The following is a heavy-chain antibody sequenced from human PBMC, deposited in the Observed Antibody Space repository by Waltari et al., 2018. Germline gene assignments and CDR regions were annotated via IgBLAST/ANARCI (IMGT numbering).Heavy chain of an antibody. V-gene: IGHV3-21*01. D-gene: IGHD1-7*01. Sequence: EVQLVESGGGLVKPGGSLRLSCAASGFTFSSYSMNWVRQAPGKGLELVSSISSSSSYIYYADSVKGRFTISRDNAKNSLYLQMNSLRAEDTAVYYCARLLTGTTIDYWGQGTLVTVSS. J-gene: IGHJ4*02. CDR1: GFTFSSYS. CDR3: ARLLTGTTIDY. CDR2: ISSSSSYI.